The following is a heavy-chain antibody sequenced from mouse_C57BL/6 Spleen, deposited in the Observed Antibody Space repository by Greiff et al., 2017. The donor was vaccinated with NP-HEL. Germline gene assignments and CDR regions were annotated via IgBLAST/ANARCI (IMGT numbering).Heavy chain of an antibody. CDR3: ARGIYYYGSSYYAMDY. CDR2: ISSGSSTI. Sequence: EVMLVESGGGLVKLGGSLKLSCAASGFTFSDYGMHWVRQAPEKGLEWVAYISSGSSTIYYADTVKGRFTISRDNAKNTLFLQMTSLRSEDTAMYYCARGIYYYGSSYYAMDYWGQGTSVTVSS. V-gene: IGHV5-17*01. D-gene: IGHD1-1*01. J-gene: IGHJ4*01. CDR1: GFTFSDYG.